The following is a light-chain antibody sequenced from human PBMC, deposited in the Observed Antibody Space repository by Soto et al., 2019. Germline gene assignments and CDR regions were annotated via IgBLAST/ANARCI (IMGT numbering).Light chain of an antibody. Sequence: EIVLTQSPGTLSLSPGESAPLSCLARQSVSSSYLAWYQQKPGQAPRLLIYGASSTATGIPGRFSGSGSGTDFTLTISRLEPEDFAVYYCQQYSIWRTFGQGTKVDI. J-gene: IGKJ1*01. CDR3: QQYSIWRT. CDR1: QSVSSSY. V-gene: IGKV3-20*01. CDR2: GAS.